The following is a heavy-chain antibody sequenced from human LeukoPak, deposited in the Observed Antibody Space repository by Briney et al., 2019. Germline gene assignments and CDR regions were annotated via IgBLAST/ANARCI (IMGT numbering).Heavy chain of an antibody. V-gene: IGHV1-69*05. D-gene: IGHD2-2*01. CDR3: ARDQGYCSSTSCYHNYYYYMDV. Sequence: WASVKVSCKASGGTFSSYAISWVRQAPGQGLEWMGGIIPIFGTATSAQKFQGRVTITTDESTSTAYMELSSLRSEDTAVYYRARDQGYCSSTSCYHNYYYYMDVWGKGTTVTVSS. CDR1: GGTFSSYA. J-gene: IGHJ6*03. CDR2: IIPIFGTA.